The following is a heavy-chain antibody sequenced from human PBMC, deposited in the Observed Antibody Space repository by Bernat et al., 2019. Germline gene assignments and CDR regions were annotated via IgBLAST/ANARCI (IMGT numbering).Heavy chain of an antibody. CDR3: ARGRGEWLRAFFDY. CDR1: GGTFSSYA. Sequence: QVQLVQSGAEVKKPGSSVKVSCKVSGGTFSSYAISWVRQAPGQGLEWMGGIIPIFGTANYAQKFQGRVTITADKSTSTAYLELSSLRSEDTAVYYCARGRGEWLRAFFDYWGQGTLVTVSS. CDR2: IIPIFGTA. V-gene: IGHV1-69*06. D-gene: IGHD5-12*01. J-gene: IGHJ4*02.